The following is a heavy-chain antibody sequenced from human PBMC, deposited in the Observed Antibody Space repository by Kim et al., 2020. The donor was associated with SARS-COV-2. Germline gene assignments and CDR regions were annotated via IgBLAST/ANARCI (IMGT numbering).Heavy chain of an antibody. CDR3: ARDSLAVASQEEWWFDP. J-gene: IGHJ5*02. V-gene: IGHV1-18*04. CDR2: ISAYNGNT. CDR1: GYTFTSYG. D-gene: IGHD6-13*01. Sequence: ASVKVSCKASGYTFTSYGISWVRQAPGQGLEWMGWISAYNGNTNYAQKLQGRVTMTTDTSTSTAYMELRSLRSDDTAVYYCARDSLAVASQEEWWFDPWGQGTLVTVSS.